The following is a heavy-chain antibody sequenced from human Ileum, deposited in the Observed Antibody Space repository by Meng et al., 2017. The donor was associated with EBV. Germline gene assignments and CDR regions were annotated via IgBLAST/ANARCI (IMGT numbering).Heavy chain of an antibody. V-gene: IGHV3-15*02. J-gene: IGHJ4*02. CDR1: GFTFGSHA. D-gene: IGHD2-15*01. Sequence: LGGSGGALVQPGGSLRLSCAASGFTFGSHAMSWVRQAPGKGLEWVGRIKSTTDGGTTDYAAPVKGRFTISRDDSKNTLFLQMDSLKTEDTAVYYCEGWRYWGQGTLVTVSS. CDR3: EGWRY. CDR2: IKSTTDGGTT.